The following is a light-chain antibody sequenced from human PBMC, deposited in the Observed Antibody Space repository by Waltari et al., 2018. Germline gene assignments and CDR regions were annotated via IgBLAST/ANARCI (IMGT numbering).Light chain of an antibody. CDR2: GAS. J-gene: IGKJ5*01. V-gene: IGKV3-15*01. Sequence: EIVMTQSPASLSVSPGERAILSCTTSQSVSSSLAWYQQKPGQVPTLLIYGASTRASGLPARFSGSVSGTEFTLTISGLLSEDFAVYYCQQYNAWPITFGQGTRLEFK. CDR1: QSVSSS. CDR3: QQYNAWPIT.